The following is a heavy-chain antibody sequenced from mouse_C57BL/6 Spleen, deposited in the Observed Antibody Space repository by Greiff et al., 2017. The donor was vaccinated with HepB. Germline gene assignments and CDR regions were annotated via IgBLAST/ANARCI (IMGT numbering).Heavy chain of an antibody. Sequence: EVQLQESGPGLVKPSQSLSLTCSVTGYSITSGYYWNWIRQFPGNKLEWMGYISYDGSNNYNPSLKNRISITRDTSKNQFFLKLNSVTTEDTATYYCARVGEPVGYFDVWGTGTTVTVSS. CDR1: GYSITSGYY. CDR3: ARVGEPVGYFDV. V-gene: IGHV3-6*01. D-gene: IGHD3-3*01. J-gene: IGHJ1*03. CDR2: ISYDGSN.